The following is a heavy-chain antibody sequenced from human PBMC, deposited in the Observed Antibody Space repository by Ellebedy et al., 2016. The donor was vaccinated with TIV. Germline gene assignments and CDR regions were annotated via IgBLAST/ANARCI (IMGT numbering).Heavy chain of an antibody. CDR3: ARWGGSGGRFQGPYDY. V-gene: IGHV1-69*10. CDR1: GYTFTSYD. J-gene: IGHJ4*02. CDR2: IIPLLGIA. D-gene: IGHD2-15*01. Sequence: AASVKVSCKASGYTFTSYDINWVRQATGQGLEWMGWIIPLLGIADYAQNFQGRVTFTADKYTTTAYMELSSLRSEDTAVYYCARWGGSGGRFQGPYDYWGQGTLVAVSS.